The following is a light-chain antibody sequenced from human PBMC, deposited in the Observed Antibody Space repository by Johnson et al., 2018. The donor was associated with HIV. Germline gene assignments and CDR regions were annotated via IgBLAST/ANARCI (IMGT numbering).Light chain of an antibody. CDR3: GTWDSSLNGYV. J-gene: IGLJ1*01. CDR1: SSNIGNSY. Sequence: QSVLTQPPSVYAAPGQKVTISCSGSSSNIGNSYVSWFQQLPGTAPKLLIYENNKRPSGIPARFSGSKSGTSATLGITGLQAGDEADYYCGTWDSSLNGYVFATGTKVTVL. CDR2: ENN. V-gene: IGLV1-51*02.